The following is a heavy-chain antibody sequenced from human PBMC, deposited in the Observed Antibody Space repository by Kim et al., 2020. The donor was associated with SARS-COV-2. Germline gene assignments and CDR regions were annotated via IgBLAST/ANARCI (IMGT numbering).Heavy chain of an antibody. V-gene: IGHV3-72*01. CDR3: ARAGTRITALYFDY. D-gene: IGHD1-26*01. J-gene: IGHJ4*02. Sequence: AASVKGRFTISRDESENSLHLQMNNLKTEDTAVYYCARAGTRITALYFDYWGQGTLVTVSS.